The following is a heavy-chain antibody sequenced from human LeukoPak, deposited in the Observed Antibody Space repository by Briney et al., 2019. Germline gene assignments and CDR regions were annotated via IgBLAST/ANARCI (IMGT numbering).Heavy chain of an antibody. CDR3: ARRGSGTTDGMDV. J-gene: IGHJ6*04. CDR2: IYPGDSDT. CDR1: GYSFTSYW. Sequence: GESLQISCKGSGYSFTSYWIGWVRQLPGKGLEWMGIIYPGDSDTRYSPSFQGQVTISADKSISTAYLQWSSLKASDTAMYYCARRGSGTTDGMDVWGKGTTVTVSS. V-gene: IGHV5-51*01. D-gene: IGHD1-1*01.